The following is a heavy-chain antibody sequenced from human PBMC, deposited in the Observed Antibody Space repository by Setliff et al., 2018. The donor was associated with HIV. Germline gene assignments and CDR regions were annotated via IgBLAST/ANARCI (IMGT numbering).Heavy chain of an antibody. J-gene: IGHJ3*02. D-gene: IGHD2-8*01. CDR3: ARPTTGLGGGAAFDI. CDR2: ILYGGTT. V-gene: IGHV4-39*01. CDR1: GGSVDSRDYY. Sequence: KASETLSLTCAVSGGSVDSRDYYWGWIRQPPGKGLEWIGNILYGGTTYYTPSLTSRVSISVDTSRNQFSLRLNSVTAADTAVYYCARPTTGLGGGAAFDIWGQGTMVTVPS.